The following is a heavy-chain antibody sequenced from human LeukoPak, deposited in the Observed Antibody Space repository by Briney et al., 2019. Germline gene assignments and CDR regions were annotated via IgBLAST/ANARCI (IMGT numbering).Heavy chain of an antibody. CDR2: ISAYNGNT. Sequence: GASVKVSCKASGYTFTSYGISWVRQAPGQGLGWMGWISAYNGNTNYAQKFQGRVTMTRNTSISTAYMELSSLRSEDTAVYYCARGPRNWGFDDYWGQGTLVTVSS. CDR3: ARGPRNWGFDDY. V-gene: IGHV1-18*01. D-gene: IGHD7-27*01. CDR1: GYTFTSYG. J-gene: IGHJ4*02.